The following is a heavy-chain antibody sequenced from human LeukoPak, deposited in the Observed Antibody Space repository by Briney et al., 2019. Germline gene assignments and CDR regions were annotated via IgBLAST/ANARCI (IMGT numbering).Heavy chain of an antibody. CDR3: ARGSGYYDSSGYLATFDY. CDR2: ISYDGSNK. J-gene: IGHJ4*02. V-gene: IGHV3-30-3*01. CDR1: GFTFSSYA. D-gene: IGHD3-22*01. Sequence: GGSLRLSCAASGFTFSSYAMHWVRQAPGKGLEWVAVISYDGSNKYYADSVKGRFTISRDNSKNTLYLQMSSLRAEDTAVYYCARGSGYYDSSGYLATFDYWGQGTLVTVSS.